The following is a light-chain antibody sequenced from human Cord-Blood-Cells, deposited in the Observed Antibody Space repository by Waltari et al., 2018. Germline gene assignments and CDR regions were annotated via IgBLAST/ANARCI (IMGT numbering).Light chain of an antibody. J-gene: IGLJ3*02. Sequence: QSALTQPASVSGSPGQSITISCTGTSSDVGGYNDVSWYQQHPGKTPKPIIYVVSKGPSGVSNRFSGSKSGNTASLTISGLQAEDEADYYCSSYTSSSTWVFGGGTKLTVL. CDR2: VVS. V-gene: IGLV2-14*01. CDR3: SSYTSSSTWV. CDR1: SSDVGGYND.